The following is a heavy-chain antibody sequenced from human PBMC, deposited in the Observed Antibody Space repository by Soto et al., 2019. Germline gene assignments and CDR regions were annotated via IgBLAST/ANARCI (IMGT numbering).Heavy chain of an antibody. D-gene: IGHD3-9*01. CDR1: GYTFTSYG. CDR3: ARFGLRYFDWLPPVNWFDP. CDR2: ISAYNGNT. V-gene: IGHV1-18*01. Sequence: ASVKVSCKASGYTFTSYGISWVRQAAGQGLEWMGWISAYNGNTNYAQKLQGRVTMTTDTSTSTAYMELRSLRSDDTAVYYCARFGLRYFDWLPPVNWFDPWGQGTLVTVSS. J-gene: IGHJ5*02.